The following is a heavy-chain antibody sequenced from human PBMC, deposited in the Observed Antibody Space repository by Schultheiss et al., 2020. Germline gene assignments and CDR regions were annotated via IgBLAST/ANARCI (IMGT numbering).Heavy chain of an antibody. Sequence: GGSLRLSCAASGFTFSSYDMHWVRQAPGKGLEWVSSISSSSSYIYYADSVKGRFTISRDNAKNSLYLQMNSLRAEDTAVYYCASIGNGLDYYYGMDVWGQGTTVTVSS. CDR3: ASIGNGLDYYYGMDV. D-gene: IGHD1-1*01. CDR2: ISSSSSYI. J-gene: IGHJ6*02. V-gene: IGHV3-21*01. CDR1: GFTFSSYD.